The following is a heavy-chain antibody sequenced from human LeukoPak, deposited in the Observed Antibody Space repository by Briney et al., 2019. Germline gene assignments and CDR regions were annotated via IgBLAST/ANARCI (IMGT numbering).Heavy chain of an antibody. CDR3: AKDQWLQEEVPGYYFDY. J-gene: IGHJ4*02. D-gene: IGHD5-24*01. Sequence: PGGSLRLSCAASGFTFSSYAMSWVRQAPGKGLEWVSAISGSGGSTYYADSVKGRFTISRDNSKNTLYLQMNSLGAEDTAVYYCAKDQWLQEEVPGYYFDYWGQGTLVTVSS. V-gene: IGHV3-23*01. CDR1: GFTFSSYA. CDR2: ISGSGGST.